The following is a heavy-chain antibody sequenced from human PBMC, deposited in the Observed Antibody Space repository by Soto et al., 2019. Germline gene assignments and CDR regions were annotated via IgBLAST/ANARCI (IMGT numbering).Heavy chain of an antibody. Sequence: GGSLRLSCAASGFTFSSYGMHWVRQAPGKGLEWVAVIWYDGSNKYYADSVKGRFTISRDNSKNTLYLQMNSLRAEDTAVYYCARGPIAYGMDVWGQGTTVTVSS. V-gene: IGHV3-33*01. CDR2: IWYDGSNK. CDR1: GFTFSSYG. D-gene: IGHD3-22*01. J-gene: IGHJ6*02. CDR3: ARGPIAYGMDV.